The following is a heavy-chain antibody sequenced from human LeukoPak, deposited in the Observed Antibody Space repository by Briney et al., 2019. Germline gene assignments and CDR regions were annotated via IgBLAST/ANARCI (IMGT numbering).Heavy chain of an antibody. V-gene: IGHV3-23*01. CDR1: GFTFSSYA. Sequence: PGGSLRLSCAASGFTFSSYAMSWVRQAPGKGLEWVSAISGSGGSTYYADPVKGRSTISRDNSKNTLYLQMNSLRAEDTAVYYCAKDLRTNARNGYFDYWGQGTLVTVSS. J-gene: IGHJ4*02. D-gene: IGHD2-8*01. CDR2: ISGSGGST. CDR3: AKDLRTNARNGYFDY.